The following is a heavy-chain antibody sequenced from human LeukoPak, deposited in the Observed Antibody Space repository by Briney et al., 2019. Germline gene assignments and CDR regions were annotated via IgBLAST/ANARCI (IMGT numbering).Heavy chain of an antibody. Sequence: GGSLRLSCAASGFTVSSNEMSWVRQAPGKGLEWVSSISGGSTYYADSRKGRFTISRDNSKNTLHLQMNSLRAEDTAVYYCKKDIDRDPRTDDSSGYCWGQGTLVTVSS. CDR2: ISGGST. D-gene: IGHD3-22*01. CDR1: GFTVSSNE. CDR3: KKDIDRDPRTDDSSGYC. V-gene: IGHV3-38-3*01. J-gene: IGHJ4*02.